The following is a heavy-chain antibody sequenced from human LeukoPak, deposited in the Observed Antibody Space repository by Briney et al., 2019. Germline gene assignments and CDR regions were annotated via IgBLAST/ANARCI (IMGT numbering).Heavy chain of an antibody. Sequence: PSETLSLTCSVSSGSVSSSSYYWGWIRQPPGKGLEWIGSVFYNGATYYNPSLKSRVTMSVDTSKNQFSLNLSSVTAADTAVYYCARHPSTRVYATYKWFDPWGQGTLVTVSS. V-gene: IGHV4-39*01. CDR1: SGSVSSSSYY. J-gene: IGHJ5*02. CDR2: VFYNGAT. CDR3: ARHPSTRVYATYKWFDP. D-gene: IGHD2-8*01.